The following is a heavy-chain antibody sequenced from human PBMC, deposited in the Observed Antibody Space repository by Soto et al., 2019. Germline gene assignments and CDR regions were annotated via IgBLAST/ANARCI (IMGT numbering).Heavy chain of an antibody. CDR1: GFTFSSYW. CDR3: ARGDYYDSSGYYSDAFDI. V-gene: IGHV3-74*01. CDR2: INSDGSST. J-gene: IGHJ3*02. D-gene: IGHD3-22*01. Sequence: GGSLRLSCAASGFTFSSYWMHWVRQAPGKGLVLVSRINSDGSSTSYADSVKGRFTISRDNAKNTLYLQMNSLRAEDTAVYYCARGDYYDSSGYYSDAFDIWGQGTMVTVSS.